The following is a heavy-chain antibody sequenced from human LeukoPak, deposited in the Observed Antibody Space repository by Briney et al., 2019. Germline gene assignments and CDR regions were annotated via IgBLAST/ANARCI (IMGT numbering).Heavy chain of an antibody. CDR2: ISYDGSNK. J-gene: IGHJ4*02. Sequence: PGRSLRLSCAASEFTFSSYGMHWVRQAPGKGLEWVAVISYDGSNKYYADSVKGRFTISRDNSKNTLYLQMNSLRAEDTAVYYWAKNRWVRVTMDYFDYWLQATLVTV. CDR3: AKNRWVRVTMDYFDY. D-gene: IGHD4/OR15-4a*01. CDR1: EFTFSSYG. V-gene: IGHV3-30*18.